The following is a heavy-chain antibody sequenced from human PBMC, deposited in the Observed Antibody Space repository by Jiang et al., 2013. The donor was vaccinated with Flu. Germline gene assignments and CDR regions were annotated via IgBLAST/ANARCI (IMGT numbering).Heavy chain of an antibody. CDR1: GYTFTSYY. D-gene: IGHD4-17*01. CDR2: INPSGGST. CDR3: ARGGDGDYEYYYYGMDV. V-gene: IGHV1-46*01. J-gene: IGHJ6*02. Sequence: GAEVKKPGASVKVSCKASGYTFTSYYMHWVRQAPGQGLEWMGIINPSGGSTSYAQKFQGRVTMTRDTSTSTVYMELSSLRSEDTAVYYCARGGDGDYEYYYYGMDVWGQGTTVTVSS.